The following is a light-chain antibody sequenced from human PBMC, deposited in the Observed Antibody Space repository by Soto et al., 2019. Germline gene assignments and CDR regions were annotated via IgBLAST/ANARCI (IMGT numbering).Light chain of an antibody. V-gene: IGKV3-20*01. J-gene: IGKJ1*01. CDR2: GAS. CDR1: QSVRGSS. CDR3: QQYGTSAGT. Sequence: ESVLTQSPGALSLSPGERATLSCRASQSVRGSSLAWYQQKPGQAPRLLIYGASSRATGIPDRFSGSGSATDFTLTISRLEPEDFAVYYCQQYGTSAGTFGQGTKVDIK.